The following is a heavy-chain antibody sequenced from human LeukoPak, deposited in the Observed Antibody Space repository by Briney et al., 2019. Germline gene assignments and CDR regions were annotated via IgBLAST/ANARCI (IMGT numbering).Heavy chain of an antibody. CDR1: GFTFSTYW. Sequence: GGSLRLSCAASGFTFSTYWMHWVRQAPGKGLVWVSRVNGDGSSTNYADSVKGRFTISRDNAKNTLYLQMNSLRAEDTAVYYCTSWGDTTAEYFQRWGQGTLVTVSS. D-gene: IGHD2-21*02. CDR2: VNGDGSST. V-gene: IGHV3-74*01. J-gene: IGHJ1*01. CDR3: TSWGDTTAEYFQR.